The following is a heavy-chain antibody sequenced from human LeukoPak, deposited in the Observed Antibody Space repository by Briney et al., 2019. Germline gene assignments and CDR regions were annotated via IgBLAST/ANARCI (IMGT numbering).Heavy chain of an antibody. Sequence: GGSLRLSCAASGFTFSSYWMHWVRQAPGKGLVWVSRINSGGSSTSYADSVKGRFTISRDNAKNTLYLQMNSLRAEDTAVYYCASWDSNYYFDYWGQGTLVTVSS. CDR3: ASWDSNYYFDY. CDR1: GFTFSSYW. D-gene: IGHD4-11*01. CDR2: INSGGSST. V-gene: IGHV3-74*01. J-gene: IGHJ4*02.